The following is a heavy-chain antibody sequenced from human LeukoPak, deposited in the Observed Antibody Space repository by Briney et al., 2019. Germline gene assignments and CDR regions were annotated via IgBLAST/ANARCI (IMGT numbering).Heavy chain of an antibody. CDR2: INLNSGGT. V-gene: IGHV1-2*02. D-gene: IGHD3-22*01. Sequence: ASVKVSCKPSGYTFTGYYMHWVRQAPGQGLEWMGWINLNSGGTNYAQKFQGRVSMTRNTSISTAYVEVSRLTSDDTAVYYCARGSVMFYYDSSGSYLSTNYYMDVWGQGTTVTISS. CDR1: GYTFTGYY. CDR3: ARGSVMFYYDSSGSYLSTNYYMDV. J-gene: IGHJ6*03.